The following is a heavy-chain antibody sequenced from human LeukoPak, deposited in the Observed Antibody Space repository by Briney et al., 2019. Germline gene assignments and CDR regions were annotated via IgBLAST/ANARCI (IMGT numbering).Heavy chain of an antibody. V-gene: IGHV4-59*01. Sequence: PSETLSLTCTVSGGSISSYYWSWIRQPPGKGLEWIGYIYYSGSTNYNPSLKSRVTISVDTSKNQFSLKLSSVTAADTAVYYCAKTTYSSGSFDYWGQGTLVTVSS. CDR3: AKTTYSSGSFDY. CDR2: IYYSGST. CDR1: GGSISSYY. D-gene: IGHD6-19*01. J-gene: IGHJ4*02.